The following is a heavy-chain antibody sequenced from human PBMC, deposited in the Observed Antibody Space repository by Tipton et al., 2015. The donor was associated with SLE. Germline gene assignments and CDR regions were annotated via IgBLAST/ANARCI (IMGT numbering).Heavy chain of an antibody. J-gene: IGHJ3*02. CDR1: GFTFSSYE. Sequence: QLVQSGGGLVQPGGSLRLSCAASGFTFSSYEMNWVRQAPGKGLEWVSYISSSGSTIYYADSVKGRFTISRDNAKNSLYLQMNSLRAEDTAVYYCARGGFGGSGSYPDAFDIWGQGTMVTVSS. V-gene: IGHV3-48*03. D-gene: IGHD3-10*01. CDR3: ARGGFGGSGSYPDAFDI. CDR2: ISSSGSTI.